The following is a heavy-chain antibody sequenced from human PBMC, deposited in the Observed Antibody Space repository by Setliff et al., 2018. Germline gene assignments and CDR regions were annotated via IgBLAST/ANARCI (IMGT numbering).Heavy chain of an antibody. Sequence: SETLSLTCNVSGGSISGYYWSWIRQPPGKGLEWIGNIDPSGNTNYHPSLKSRVTISGDTSKNQFSLKLTSVTAADTAVYFCARSLGSGSYYNSRPFYSDYWGQGTLVTVSS. D-gene: IGHD3-10*01. CDR3: ARSLGSGSYYNSRPFYSDY. V-gene: IGHV4-4*08. J-gene: IGHJ4*02. CDR1: GGSISGYY. CDR2: IDPSGNT.